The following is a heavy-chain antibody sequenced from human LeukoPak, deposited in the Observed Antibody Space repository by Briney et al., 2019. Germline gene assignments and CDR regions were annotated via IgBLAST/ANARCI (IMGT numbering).Heavy chain of an antibody. CDR1: GYTFTSYG. Sequence: ASVKVSCKASGYTFTSYGISWVRQAPGQGLEWMGWISAYNGNTNYAQKLQGRVTMTTGTSTSTAYMELRSLRSDDTAVYYCAKKLGYCSSTSCYDEPWGQGTLVAVSS. V-gene: IGHV1-18*01. J-gene: IGHJ5*02. D-gene: IGHD2-2*01. CDR2: ISAYNGNT. CDR3: AKKLGYCSSTSCYDEP.